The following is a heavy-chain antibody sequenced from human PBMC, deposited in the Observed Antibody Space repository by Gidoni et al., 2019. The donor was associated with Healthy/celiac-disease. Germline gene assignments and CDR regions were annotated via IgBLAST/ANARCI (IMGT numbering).Heavy chain of an antibody. V-gene: IGHV4-38-2*01. CDR1: GYSTSSGYY. J-gene: IGHJ2*01. CDR2: IYHSGST. Sequence: QVQLQESGPGLVKPSETLSLTCAVSGYSTSSGYYWGWIRQPPGKGLEWIGSIYHSGSTYYNPSLKSRVTISVDTSKNQFSLKLSSVTAADTAVYYCASCGGDCSRYWYFDLWGRGTLVTVSS. CDR3: ASCGGDCSRYWYFDL. D-gene: IGHD2-21*02.